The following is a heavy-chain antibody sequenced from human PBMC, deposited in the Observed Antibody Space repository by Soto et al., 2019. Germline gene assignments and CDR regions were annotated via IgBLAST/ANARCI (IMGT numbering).Heavy chain of an antibody. CDR3: ARTPYSASYYYGDR. CDR1: GYSFPSYW. V-gene: IGHV5-51*01. Sequence: PGESLKISCNASGYSFPSYWIGWVRQMPGKGLEWMGVIYPGDSDTIYSPSFQGQVTISADKAISTAYLQWNSLKASDTAMYYCARTPYSASYYYGDRWGQGTPVTVS. J-gene: IGHJ4*02. D-gene: IGHD4-17*01. CDR2: IYPGDSDT.